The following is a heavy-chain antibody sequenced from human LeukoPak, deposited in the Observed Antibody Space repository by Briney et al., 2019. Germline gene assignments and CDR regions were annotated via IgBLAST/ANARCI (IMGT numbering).Heavy chain of an antibody. CDR2: IYPGDSDT. V-gene: IGHV5-51*01. D-gene: IGHD3-22*01. J-gene: IGHJ4*02. Sequence: PGESLKISCKGSGYSFTSYWIGWVRQMRGKGLEWMGFIYPGDSDTRYSPSFQDQVTVSANKSSSTAYLQLNRQKASVTAKYSAANHADNYFDSALDYWGQGTLVTVSS. CDR3: ANHADNYFDSALDY. CDR1: GYSFTSYW.